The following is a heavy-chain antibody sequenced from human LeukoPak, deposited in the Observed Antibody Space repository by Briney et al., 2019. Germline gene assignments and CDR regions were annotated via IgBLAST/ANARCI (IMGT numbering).Heavy chain of an antibody. Sequence: GRSLRLSCAASGFTFSSYGMHWVRQAPGKGLEWVAVIWYDGSNKYYADSVKGRFTISRDNSKNTLYLQMNSLRAEDTAVYYCTRGAVVPAALLFDYWGQGTLVTVSS. CDR1: GFTFSSYG. D-gene: IGHD2-2*02. J-gene: IGHJ4*02. CDR2: IWYDGSNK. V-gene: IGHV3-33*01. CDR3: TRGAVVPAALLFDY.